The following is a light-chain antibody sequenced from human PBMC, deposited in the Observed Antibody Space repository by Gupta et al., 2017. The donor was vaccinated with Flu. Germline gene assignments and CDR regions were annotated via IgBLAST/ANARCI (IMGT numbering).Light chain of an antibody. J-gene: IGLJ1*01. CDR2: DVS. V-gene: IGLV2-14*03. CDR1: SSDVGGSNY. CDR3: SSYTSTSTFYV. Sequence: QSALSPPASVSGSTGQSITISCTGTSSDVGGSNYVSWYQHYPGKAPKLMIYDVSNRPSGVSSRFSDSKSGNTASLTISGLQPEDETDYYCSSYTSTSTFYVFGTGTKFTVL.